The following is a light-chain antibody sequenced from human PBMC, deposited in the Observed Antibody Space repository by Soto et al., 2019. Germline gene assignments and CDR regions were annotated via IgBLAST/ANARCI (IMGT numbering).Light chain of an antibody. CDR3: HQYDNSPWT. J-gene: IGKJ1*01. CDR2: GAS. Sequence: EIVLMQSPGTLSLSPGGRATLSCRASQSLASNYLAWYQQKPGQAPRLLIYGASSRATGIPDRFSGSGSGTDFTLTISRLDPEDFAVYYCHQYDNSPWTFGQGTKVDIK. V-gene: IGKV3-20*01. CDR1: QSLASNY.